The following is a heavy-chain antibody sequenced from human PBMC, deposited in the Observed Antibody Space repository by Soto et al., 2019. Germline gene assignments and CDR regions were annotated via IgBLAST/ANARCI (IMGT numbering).Heavy chain of an antibody. Sequence: GGSLRLSCAASGFTFSSYAMSWVRQAPGKGLEWVSAISGSGGSTYYADSVKGRFTISRDNSKNTLYLQMNSLRAEDTAVYYCCRYYDFWSGYYMYWFDPWGQGTLVTVSS. CDR1: GFTFSSYA. D-gene: IGHD3-3*01. CDR3: CRYYDFWSGYYMYWFDP. CDR2: ISGSGGST. J-gene: IGHJ5*02. V-gene: IGHV3-23*01.